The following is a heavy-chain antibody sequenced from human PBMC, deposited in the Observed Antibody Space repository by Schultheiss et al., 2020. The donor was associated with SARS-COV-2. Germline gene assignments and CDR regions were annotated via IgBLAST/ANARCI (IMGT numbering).Heavy chain of an antibody. CDR1: GYSISSGYY. V-gene: IGHV4-61*01. CDR2: IYYSGST. CDR3: ARDDYGDYEDY. D-gene: IGHD4-17*01. Sequence: SETLSLTCTVSGYSISSGYYWSWIRQPPGKGLEWIGYIYYSGSTNYNPSLKSRVTISVDTSKNQFSLKLSSVTAADTAVYYCARDDYGDYEDYWGQGTLVTVSS. J-gene: IGHJ4*02.